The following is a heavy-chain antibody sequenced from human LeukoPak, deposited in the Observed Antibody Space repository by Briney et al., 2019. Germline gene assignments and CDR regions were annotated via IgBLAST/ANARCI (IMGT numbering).Heavy chain of an antibody. J-gene: IGHJ3*02. Sequence: ASVKVSCKASGYTFTSYDINWVRQATGQGLEWMGWMNPNSGNTGYALKFQGRVTMTEDTSTDTAYMELSSLRSEDTAVYYCATDNWSSSGYYDAFDIWGQGTMVTVSS. CDR2: MNPNSGNT. V-gene: IGHV1-8*01. CDR3: ATDNWSSSGYYDAFDI. CDR1: GYTFTSYD. D-gene: IGHD3-22*01.